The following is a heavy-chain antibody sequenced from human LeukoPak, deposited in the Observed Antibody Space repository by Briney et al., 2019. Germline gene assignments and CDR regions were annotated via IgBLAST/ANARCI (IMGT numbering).Heavy chain of an antibody. J-gene: IGHJ4*02. D-gene: IGHD4-17*01. V-gene: IGHV4-59*01. CDR2: IYYSGST. Sequence: SETLSLTCTVSGGSISSYYWSWIRQPPGKGLEWIGYIYYSGSTNYNPSLKSRVTISVDTSKNQFSLKLSSVTAADTAVYYCARGSYGDYLRFDYWGQGTLVTVSS. CDR1: GGSISSYY. CDR3: ARGSYGDYLRFDY.